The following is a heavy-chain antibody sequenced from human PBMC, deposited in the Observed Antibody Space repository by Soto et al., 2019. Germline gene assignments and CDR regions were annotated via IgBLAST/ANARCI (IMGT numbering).Heavy chain of an antibody. J-gene: IGHJ5*02. CDR2: ISHDGVTK. CDR1: GSSFPNYP. V-gene: IGHV3-30-3*01. Sequence: PGESLKISCAASGSSFPNYPMHWVRQTPDKGLEWLAVISHDGVTKNSADSVKGRFSISRDNSRNRLYLDMNSLRTEDTAMYYCVRGGYSSSWESPDPWGQGTLVTVSS. CDR3: VRGGYSSSWESPDP. D-gene: IGHD4-4*01.